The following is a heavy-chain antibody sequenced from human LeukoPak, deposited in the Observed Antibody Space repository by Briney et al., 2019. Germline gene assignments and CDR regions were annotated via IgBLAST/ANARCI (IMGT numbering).Heavy chain of an antibody. D-gene: IGHD2-21*02. V-gene: IGHV4-30-2*01. CDR1: GGSISSGGYS. J-gene: IGHJ4*02. CDR3: ARDPEAYCGGDCYGY. Sequence: SETLSLTCAVSGGSISSGGYSWSWIRQPPGKGLEWIGYIYHSGSTYYNPSLKSRVTISVDRSKNQFSLKLSSVTAADTAVYYCARDPEAYCGGDCYGYWGQGTLVTVSS. CDR2: IYHSGST.